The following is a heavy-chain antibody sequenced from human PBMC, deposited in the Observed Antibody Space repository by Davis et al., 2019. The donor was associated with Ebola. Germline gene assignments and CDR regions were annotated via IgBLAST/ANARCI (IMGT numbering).Heavy chain of an antibody. D-gene: IGHD1-26*01. V-gene: IGHV3-48*04. Sequence: GESLKISCAASGFTFSSYSMNWVRQAPGKGLEWVSYISSSGSTIYYADSVKGRFTISRDNAKNSLYLQMNSLRAEDTAVYYCARDGGYSGSYYAGYWGQGTLVTVSS. CDR3: ARDGGYSGSYYAGY. J-gene: IGHJ4*02. CDR1: GFTFSSYS. CDR2: ISSSGSTI.